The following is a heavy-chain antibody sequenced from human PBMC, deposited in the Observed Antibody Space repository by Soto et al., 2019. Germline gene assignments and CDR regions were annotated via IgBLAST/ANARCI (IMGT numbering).Heavy chain of an antibody. CDR2: SSYDGRET. V-gene: IGHV3-30*03. CDR1: DFDFSSYG. Sequence: GGSLRLSCAASDFDFSSYGIHWVRQAPGKGLEWVAASSYDGRETFYADSAKGRFTVSKEMSKNTAFLQMNALRHEDTAVYYCARDSGWPILNFDNWGQGTPVTVSS. D-gene: IGHD3-10*01. J-gene: IGHJ4*02. CDR3: ARDSGWPILNFDN.